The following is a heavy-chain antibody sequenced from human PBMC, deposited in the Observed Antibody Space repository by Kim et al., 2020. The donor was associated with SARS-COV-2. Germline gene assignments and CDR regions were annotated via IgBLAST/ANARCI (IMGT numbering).Heavy chain of an antibody. CDR2: IYYSGST. CDR1: GGSISSSSYY. Sequence: SETLSLTCTVSGGSISSSSYYWGWIRQPPGKRLEWIGSIYYSGSTYYNPSLKSRVTISVDTSKNQSSLKLSSVTAADTAVYYCAGFRGTIDYWGQGTLVTVSS. J-gene: IGHJ4*02. D-gene: IGHD3-10*01. CDR3: AGFRGTIDY. V-gene: IGHV4-39*01.